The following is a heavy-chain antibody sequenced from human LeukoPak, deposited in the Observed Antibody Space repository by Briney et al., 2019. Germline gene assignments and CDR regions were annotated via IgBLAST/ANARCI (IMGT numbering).Heavy chain of an antibody. Sequence: SETLSLTCAVYGGSFSGYHWTWLRQSPGKGLEWIGDINPSGSTYYNPSLKSRLTISVDTSKNQFSLKLRSVTAADTAVYYCARGRHDITMIVEVMTSVSYYLDVWGKGTTVTVS. J-gene: IGHJ6*03. CDR2: INPSGST. V-gene: IGHV4-34*01. CDR1: GGSFSGYH. D-gene: IGHD3-22*01. CDR3: ARGRHDITMIVEVMTSVSYYLDV.